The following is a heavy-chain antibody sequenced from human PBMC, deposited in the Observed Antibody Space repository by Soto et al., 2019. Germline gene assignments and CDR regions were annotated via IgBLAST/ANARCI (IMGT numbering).Heavy chain of an antibody. CDR1: GDSVSSNSAA. V-gene: IGHV6-1*01. J-gene: IGHJ6*03. CDR3: AGTTSHQWYYMDV. CDR2: TYYRSRWYN. Sequence: PSQTLSLTCAISGDSVSSNSAAWNWIRLSPSRGLEWLARTYYRSRWYNDYAVSVRSRITVNPDTSKNQISLQLTSVTPEYMAVYYCAGTTSHQWYYMDVWGKGTTVTVSS. D-gene: IGHD1-7*01.